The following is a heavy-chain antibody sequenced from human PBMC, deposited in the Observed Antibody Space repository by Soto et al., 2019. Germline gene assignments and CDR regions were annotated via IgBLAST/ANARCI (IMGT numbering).Heavy chain of an antibody. D-gene: IGHD3-9*01. CDR1: GFTFSSYS. CDR3: ARDHPKEVVLRYFDWFDP. V-gene: IGHV3-21*01. Sequence: GGSLRLSCAASGFTFSSYSMNWVRQAPGKGLEWVSSISSSSSYIYYADSVKGRFTISRDNAKNSLYLQMNSLRAEDTAVYYCARDHPKEVVLRYFDWFDPWGQGTLVTVLL. CDR2: ISSSSSYI. J-gene: IGHJ5*02.